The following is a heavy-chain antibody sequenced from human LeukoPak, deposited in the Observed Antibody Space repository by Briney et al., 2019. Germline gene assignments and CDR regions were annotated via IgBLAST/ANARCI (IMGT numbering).Heavy chain of an antibody. J-gene: IGHJ4*02. V-gene: IGHV3-23*01. CDR3: GKDVPYGGDY. CDR1: GFTFSNYA. Sequence: PSGGSLRLSCAASGFTFSNYAMSWVRQAPGKGLEWASAITGSGDTYSADSVKGRFIISRDNSKNTLYLQMNSLRAEDTAVYYCGKDVPYGGDYWGQGTLVIVSS. D-gene: IGHD3-10*01. CDR2: ITGSGDT.